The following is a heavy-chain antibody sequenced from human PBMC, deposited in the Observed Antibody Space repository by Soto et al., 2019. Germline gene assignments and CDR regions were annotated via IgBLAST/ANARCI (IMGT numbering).Heavy chain of an antibody. CDR1: GGSISSGDYY. CDR2: IYYSGST. CDR3: ASSIYDSSGYYYDQFDY. D-gene: IGHD3-22*01. V-gene: IGHV4-30-4*08. J-gene: IGHJ4*02. Sequence: PSETLSLTCTVSGGSISSGDYYWGWIRQHPGKGLEWIGYIYYSGSTYYNPSLKSRVTISVDTSKNQFSLKLSSVTAADTAVYYCASSIYDSSGYYYDQFDYWGQGTLVTVSS.